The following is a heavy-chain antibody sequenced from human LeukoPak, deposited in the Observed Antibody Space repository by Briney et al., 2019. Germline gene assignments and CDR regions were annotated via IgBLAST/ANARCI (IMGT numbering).Heavy chain of an antibody. CDR1: GFPYSDYA. J-gene: IGHJ6*03. CDR3: AIWMGHPFPSYYMDV. CDR2: INGGGHVS. Sequence: AGGSLRLSCAAAGFPYSDYAMSWVRQAPGKGLEWVSLINGGGHVSYYADSVKGRFTISRDNSKNTLYLQMNSLRAEDTAVYYCAIWMGHPFPSYYMDVWGKGTTVTVSS. D-gene: IGHD2-2*03. V-gene: IGHV3-23*01.